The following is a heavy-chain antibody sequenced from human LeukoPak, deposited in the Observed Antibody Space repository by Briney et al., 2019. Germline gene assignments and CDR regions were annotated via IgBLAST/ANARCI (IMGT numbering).Heavy chain of an antibody. CDR1: GGSFNGYY. J-gene: IGHJ4*02. Sequence: KPSETLSLTCAAYGGSFNGYYWNWIRQSPGKGLEWIGEINHSGSVNYNPSLESRVTILVDTSKSQVSLKVSSMTAADTAVYYCARSGTYQHSSSYDYWGQGTLITVSS. CDR2: INHSGSV. V-gene: IGHV4-34*01. CDR3: ARSGTYQHSSSYDY. D-gene: IGHD6-13*01.